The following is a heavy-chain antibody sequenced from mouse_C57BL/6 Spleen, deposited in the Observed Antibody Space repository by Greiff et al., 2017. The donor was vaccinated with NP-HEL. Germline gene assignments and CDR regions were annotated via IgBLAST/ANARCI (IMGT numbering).Heavy chain of an antibody. V-gene: IGHV5-17*01. J-gene: IGHJ3*01. D-gene: IGHD3-2*02. CDR2: ISSGSSTI. CDR3: GRPSSGAWFAY. CDR1: GFTFSDYG. Sequence: EVQLQESGGGLVKPGGSLKLSCAASGFTFSDYGMHWVRQAPEKGLEWVAYISSGSSTIYYADTVKGRFTISRDNAKNTLFLQMTSLRSEDTAMYYCGRPSSGAWFAYWGQGTLVTVSA.